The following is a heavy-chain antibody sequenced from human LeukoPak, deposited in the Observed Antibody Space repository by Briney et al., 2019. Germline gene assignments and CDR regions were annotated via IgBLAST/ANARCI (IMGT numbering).Heavy chain of an antibody. Sequence: SETLSLNCTVSGGSISSGSYYWSWIRQPAGKGLEWIGRIYTSGSTNYNPSLKSRVTISVDTSKNQFSLKLSSVTAADTAVYYCAREDISVPGSYYYYYGMDVWGQGTTVTVSS. D-gene: IGHD3-22*01. V-gene: IGHV4-61*02. CDR3: AREDISVPGSYYYYYGMDV. CDR2: IYTSGST. J-gene: IGHJ6*02. CDR1: GGSISSGSYY.